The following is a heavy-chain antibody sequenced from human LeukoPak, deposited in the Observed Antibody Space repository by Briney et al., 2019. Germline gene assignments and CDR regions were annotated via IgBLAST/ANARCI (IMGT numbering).Heavy chain of an antibody. CDR3: ARDERVAVAGNAYYYGMDV. CDR1: GGTFSSYA. V-gene: IGHV1-69*13. J-gene: IGHJ6*02. Sequence: GASVKVSCKASGGTFSSYAISWVRQAPGQGLEWMGGIIPIFGTANYAQKFQGRVTITADESTSTAYMELSSLRSEDMAAYYCARDERVAVAGNAYYYGMDVWGQGTTVTVSS. D-gene: IGHD6-19*01. CDR2: IIPIFGTA.